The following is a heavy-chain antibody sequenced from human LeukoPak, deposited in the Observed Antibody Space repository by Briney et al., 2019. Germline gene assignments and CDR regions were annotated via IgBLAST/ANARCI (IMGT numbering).Heavy chain of an antibody. V-gene: IGHV3-23*01. J-gene: IGHJ4*02. CDR2: ISNSDGST. CDR1: GFTFSSYA. D-gene: IGHD5-24*01. CDR3: AKSLGVGGYTRYKGFDQ. Sequence: GGSLRLSCAASGFTFSSYAMNWVRQAPGKGLEWVSSISNSDGSTYYADFVKGRFTISRDNSKNTLHLQMNSLRAEDTAVYYCAKSLGVGGYTRYKGFDQWGQRTMVTVSS.